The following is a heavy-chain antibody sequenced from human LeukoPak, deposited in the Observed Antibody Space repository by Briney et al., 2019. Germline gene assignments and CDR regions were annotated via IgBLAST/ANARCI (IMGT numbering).Heavy chain of an antibody. Sequence: GGSLRLSCAASGFTFSSYWMSWVRQAPGQGLEWMGWISAYNGNTNYAQKLQGRVTMTTDTSTSTAYMELRSLRSDDTAVYYCARDRVLGYYDSSGYYSDYWGQGTLVTVSS. D-gene: IGHD3-22*01. CDR1: GFTFSSYW. J-gene: IGHJ4*02. CDR2: ISAYNGNT. CDR3: ARDRVLGYYDSSGYYSDY. V-gene: IGHV1-18*01.